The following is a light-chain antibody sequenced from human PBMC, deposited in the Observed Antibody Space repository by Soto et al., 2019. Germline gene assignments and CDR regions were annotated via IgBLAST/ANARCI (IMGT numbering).Light chain of an antibody. CDR2: DAS. CDR3: QQYENFPLT. J-gene: IGKJ4*01. V-gene: IGKV1-33*01. CDR1: QHISEY. Sequence: DIQMTQSPSSLSPSVGDRVTITCQASQHISEYLNWYQYKPGKAPKLLITDASNLKTGVPSRFSGSGSGTEYTFTINSLQPEDIATYYCQQYENFPLTFGGGTKVDI.